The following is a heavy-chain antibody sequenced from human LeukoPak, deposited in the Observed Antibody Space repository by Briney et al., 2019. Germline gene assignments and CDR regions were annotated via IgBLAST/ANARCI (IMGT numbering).Heavy chain of an antibody. Sequence: GGSLRLSCAASGFTVSNNYMNWVRQAPGKGLEWVSIIYSGGATYYADSVKGRFTISRDNAKNSLFLQMNSLRAEDTAVYYCARGNRNIMSYDYWGQGALVTVSS. J-gene: IGHJ4*02. CDR2: IYSGGAT. CDR3: ARGNRNIMSYDY. V-gene: IGHV3-53*01. D-gene: IGHD3-16*01. CDR1: GFTVSNNY.